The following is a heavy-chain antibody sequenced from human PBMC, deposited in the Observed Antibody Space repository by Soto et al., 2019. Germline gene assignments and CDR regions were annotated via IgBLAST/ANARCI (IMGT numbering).Heavy chain of an antibody. J-gene: IGHJ4*02. CDR2: ISSNGGST. D-gene: IGHD3-22*01. CDR3: ARPTYYYDSSGPPAY. Sequence: QPGGSLRLSCAASGFTFSSYAMHWVRQAPGKGLEYVSAISSNGGSTYYANSVKGRFTISRDNSKNTLYLQMGSLRAEDMAVYYCARPTYYYDSSGPPAYWGQGTLVTVSS. CDR1: GFTFSSYA. V-gene: IGHV3-64*01.